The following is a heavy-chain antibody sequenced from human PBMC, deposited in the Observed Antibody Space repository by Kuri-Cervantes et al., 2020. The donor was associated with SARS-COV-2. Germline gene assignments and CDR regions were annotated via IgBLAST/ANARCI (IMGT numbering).Heavy chain of an antibody. V-gene: IGHV3-74*01. J-gene: IGHJ4*02. D-gene: IGHD1-1*01. Sequence: GESLRLSCAASGFTFSGHWIHWVRQAPGKGLVWVSRINPDGSYTNNADSVKDRFTPSRDNAKNMLFLQMNSLRAEDTAVYYCVRDGDHWNFDYWGQGTLVT. CDR3: VRDGDHWNFDY. CDR1: GFTFSGHW. CDR2: INPDGSYT.